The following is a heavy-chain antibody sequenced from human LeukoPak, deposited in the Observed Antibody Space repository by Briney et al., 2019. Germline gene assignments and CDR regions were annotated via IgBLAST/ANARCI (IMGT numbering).Heavy chain of an antibody. CDR1: GFTFSSYG. D-gene: IGHD1-26*01. V-gene: IGHV3-30*02. CDR3: ARVWSVEWELPHYFDY. Sequence: GGSLRLSCAASGFTFSSYGMHWVRQAPGEGLEWVAFIRYDGSNKYYADSVKGRFTISRDNSKNTLYLQMSSLRAEDTAVYYCARVWSVEWELPHYFDYWGQGTLVTVSS. CDR2: IRYDGSNK. J-gene: IGHJ4*02.